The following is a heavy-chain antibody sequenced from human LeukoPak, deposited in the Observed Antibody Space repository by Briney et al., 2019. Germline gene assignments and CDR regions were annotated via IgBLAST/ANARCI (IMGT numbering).Heavy chain of an antibody. Sequence: PGGSLRLSCAASGLTFDDYGMSWVRQAPGKGLEWVSSIFPSSDEIHYADSVKGRFTISRDNSRSTLSLQMDSLRAEDTATYYCATYRQIQVPFEFWGQGTLVTVSS. V-gene: IGHV3-23*01. CDR3: ATYRQIQVPFEF. D-gene: IGHD5-18*01. CDR1: GLTFDDYG. CDR2: IFPSSDEI. J-gene: IGHJ4*02.